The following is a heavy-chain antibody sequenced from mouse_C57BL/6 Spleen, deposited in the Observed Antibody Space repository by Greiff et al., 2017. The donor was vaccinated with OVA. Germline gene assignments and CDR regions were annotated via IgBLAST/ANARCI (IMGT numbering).Heavy chain of an antibody. Sequence: VQLQQPGTELVKPGASVKLSCKASGYTFTSYWMHWVKQRPGQGLEWIGNINPSNGGTNYNEKFKSKATLTVDKSSSTAYMQLSSLTSEDSAVYYCAREGYYYGSSYRYFDVWGTGTTVTVSS. J-gene: IGHJ1*03. D-gene: IGHD1-1*01. CDR3: AREGYYYGSSYRYFDV. CDR1: GYTFTSYW. CDR2: INPSNGGT. V-gene: IGHV1-53*01.